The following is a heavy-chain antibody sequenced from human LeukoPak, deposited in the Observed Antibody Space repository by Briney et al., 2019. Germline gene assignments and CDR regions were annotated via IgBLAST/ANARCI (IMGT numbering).Heavy chain of an antibody. CDR3: ARAYLYGGSSPLSDYYYYGMDV. D-gene: IGHD1-26*01. Sequence: ASVKVSCTASGYTFTSYYMHWVRQAPGQGLEWMGIINPSGGSTSYAQKFQGRVTMTRDTSTSTAYMELSSLRSEDTAVYYCARAYLYGGSSPLSDYYYYGMDVWGQGTTVTVSS. J-gene: IGHJ6*02. CDR2: INPSGGST. CDR1: GYTFTSYY. V-gene: IGHV1-46*01.